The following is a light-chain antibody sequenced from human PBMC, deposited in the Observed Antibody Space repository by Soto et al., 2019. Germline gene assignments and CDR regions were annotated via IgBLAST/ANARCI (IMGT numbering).Light chain of an antibody. CDR2: EVA. V-gene: IGLV2-23*02. CDR1: NSDLGSFNF. CDR3: CSDAGKSTYF. J-gene: IGLJ1*01. Sequence: QSALTQPASVSGSPGQSITISCTRTNSDLGSFNFVSWYQQHPGKAPKVMIYEVAKRPSGISDRFSGSKSGNTASLTISGLHVEDEADYYCCSDAGKSTYFFGTGTKLTVL.